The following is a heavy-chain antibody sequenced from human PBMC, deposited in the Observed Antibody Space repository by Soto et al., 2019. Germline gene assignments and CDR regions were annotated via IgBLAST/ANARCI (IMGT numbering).Heavy chain of an antibody. V-gene: IGHV3-53*01. CDR2: IYSGGST. CDR1: GFTVSSNY. D-gene: IGHD3-3*01. CDR3: ARLNYDFWSGYYYYYYMDV. Sequence: GGSLRLSCAASGFTVSSNYMSWVRQAPGKGLEWVSVIYSGGSTYYADSVKGRFTISRDNSKNTLYLQMNSLRADDTAVYYCARLNYDFWSGYYYYYYMDVWGKGTTVTVSS. J-gene: IGHJ6*03.